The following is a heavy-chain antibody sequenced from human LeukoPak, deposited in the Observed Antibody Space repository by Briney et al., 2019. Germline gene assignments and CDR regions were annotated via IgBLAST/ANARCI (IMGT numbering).Heavy chain of an antibody. CDR1: GFTFSSYA. J-gene: IGHJ6*02. Sequence: PGGSLRLSCAASGFTFSSYAMHWVRQAPGKGLEWVAVISYDGSNKYYADSVKGRFTLSRDHSKNTLYLQMNSLRAEDTAVYYCARGPVRDGSNNYYYYGMDVWGQGTTVTVSS. CDR3: ARGPVRDGSNNYYYYGMDV. V-gene: IGHV3-30-3*01. D-gene: IGHD4/OR15-4a*01. CDR2: ISYDGSNK.